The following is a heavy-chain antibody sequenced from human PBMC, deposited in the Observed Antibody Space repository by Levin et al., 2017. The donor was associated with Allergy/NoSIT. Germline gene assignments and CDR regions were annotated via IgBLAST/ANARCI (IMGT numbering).Heavy chain of an antibody. CDR1: GFTFSSYG. J-gene: IGHJ4*02. CDR3: ARDPGMQRQYSYGFDD. D-gene: IGHD5-18*01. CDR2: IWYDGSNK. V-gene: IGHV3-33*01. Sequence: PGGSLRLSCAASGFTFSSYGMHWVRQAPGKGLEWVTVIWYDGSNKHYADSVKGRFTISRDNSRNTLYLQMNNLRAEDTAVYYCARDPGMQRQYSYGFDDWGQGALVTVSS.